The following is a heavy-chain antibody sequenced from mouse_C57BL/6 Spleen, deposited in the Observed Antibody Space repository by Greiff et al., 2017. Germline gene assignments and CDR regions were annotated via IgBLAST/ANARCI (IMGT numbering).Heavy chain of an antibody. D-gene: IGHD1-1*01. CDR1: GFTFSDYY. J-gene: IGHJ1*03. Sequence: LVESEGGLVQPGSSMKLSCTASGFTFSDYYMAWVRQVPEKGLEWVANINYDGSSTYYLDSLNSRFIISRDNAKNILYLQMSSLKSEDTATYYCARYGSRWYFDVWGTGTTVTVSS. V-gene: IGHV5-16*01. CDR2: INYDGSST. CDR3: ARYGSRWYFDV.